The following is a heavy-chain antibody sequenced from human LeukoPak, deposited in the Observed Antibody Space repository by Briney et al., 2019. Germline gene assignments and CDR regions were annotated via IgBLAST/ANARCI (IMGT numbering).Heavy chain of an antibody. J-gene: IGHJ4*02. CDR3: VRSGGY. D-gene: IGHD1-26*01. CDR2: IKEDGSEK. Sequence: GGSLRLSCAASGITFSSYAMIWVRQAPGKGLEWVANIKEDGSEKYYVDSVKGRFTISRDNAKNSLCLQMNSLRAEDTAIYYCVRSGGYWGQGTLVTVSS. V-gene: IGHV3-7*05. CDR1: GITFSSYA.